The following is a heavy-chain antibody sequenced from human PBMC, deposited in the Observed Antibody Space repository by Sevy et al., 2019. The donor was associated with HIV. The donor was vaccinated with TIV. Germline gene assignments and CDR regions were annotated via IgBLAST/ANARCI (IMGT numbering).Heavy chain of an antibody. Sequence: GGSLRLSCAASGFTFSYAWMSWVRQSPGKGLEWVGRIKSKADGGTTDYAAPVKGRFTISRDDSKNTLYLQMNSLKIEDTGVYYCSTDPIIVLLVTDGMDVWGQGTTVTVSS. CDR3: STDPIIVLLVTDGMDV. CDR2: IKSKADGGTT. CDR1: GFTFSYAW. V-gene: IGHV3-15*01. D-gene: IGHD2-8*02. J-gene: IGHJ6*02.